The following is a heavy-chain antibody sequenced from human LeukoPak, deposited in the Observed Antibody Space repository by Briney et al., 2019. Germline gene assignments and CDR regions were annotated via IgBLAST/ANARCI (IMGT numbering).Heavy chain of an antibody. Sequence: ASVKVSCKASGYTFTSYGISWVRQAPGQGLEWMGWISAYNGNTNYAQKLQGRVTMTTDTSTSTAYMELRSLRSDDTAVYYCAREPLAWFGESSDAFDIWGQGTMVTVSP. CDR3: AREPLAWFGESSDAFDI. D-gene: IGHD3-10*01. V-gene: IGHV1-18*01. CDR1: GYTFTSYG. J-gene: IGHJ3*02. CDR2: ISAYNGNT.